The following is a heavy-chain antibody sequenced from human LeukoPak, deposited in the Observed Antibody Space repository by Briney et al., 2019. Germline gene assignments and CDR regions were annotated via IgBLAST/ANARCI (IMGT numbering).Heavy chain of an antibody. V-gene: IGHV3-23*01. Sequence: GGSLRLSCAASGFTFSSYGMSWVRQAPGKGLEWVSAISGSGGSTYYADSVKGRFTISRENSKTTLYLQMNSLRAEDTAVYYCAKDSLGATDYWGQGALVTVSS. D-gene: IGHD1-26*01. CDR2: ISGSGGST. J-gene: IGHJ4*02. CDR1: GFTFSSYG. CDR3: AKDSLGATDY.